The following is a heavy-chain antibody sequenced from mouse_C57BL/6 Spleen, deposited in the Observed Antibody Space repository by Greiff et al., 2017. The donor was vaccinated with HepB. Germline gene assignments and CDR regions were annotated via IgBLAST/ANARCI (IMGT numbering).Heavy chain of an antibody. J-gene: IGHJ3*01. CDR1: GYTFTTYW. Sequence: QVQLQQPGAELVMPGASVKLSCKASGYTFTTYWMHWVKQRPGQGLEWIGEIDPSDSYTNYNQKFNGKSTLTVDKSSSTAYMQLSSLTSEDSAVYYCARGLGRGFAYWGQGTLVTVSA. CDR2: IDPSDSYT. CDR3: ARGLGRGFAY. V-gene: IGHV1-69*01. D-gene: IGHD4-1*01.